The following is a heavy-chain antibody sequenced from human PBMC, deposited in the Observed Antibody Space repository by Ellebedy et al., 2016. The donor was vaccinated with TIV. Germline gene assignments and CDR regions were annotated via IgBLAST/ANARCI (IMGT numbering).Heavy chain of an antibody. V-gene: IGHV4-34*01. J-gene: IGHJ4*02. CDR2: INHSGGA. CDR3: AKSLHYSSSSFFDF. D-gene: IGHD6-6*01. Sequence: SETLSLXCAVYGGSFSGHNWSWIRQPPGKRLEWIGEINHSGGANYNPSLKSRVTLSVDTSKNQFSLKLRSVTAADTAVYYCAKSLHYSSSSFFDFWGQGTLVTVSS. CDR1: GGSFSGHN.